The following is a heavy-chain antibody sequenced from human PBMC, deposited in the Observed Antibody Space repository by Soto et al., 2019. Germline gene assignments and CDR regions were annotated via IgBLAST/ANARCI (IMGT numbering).Heavy chain of an antibody. Sequence: SVKVSCKASGCTFSSSTISWVRQAPGQGLEWMGRIIPILGIANYAQKFQGRVTITADKSTSTAYMELSSLSAEDTAQYYCAKDRMLGLGTYSSFPSWGQGTQVTVSS. CDR1: GCTFSSST. D-gene: IGHD2-15*01. J-gene: IGHJ4*02. CDR2: IIPILGIA. V-gene: IGHV1-69*02. CDR3: AKDRMLGLGTYSSFPS.